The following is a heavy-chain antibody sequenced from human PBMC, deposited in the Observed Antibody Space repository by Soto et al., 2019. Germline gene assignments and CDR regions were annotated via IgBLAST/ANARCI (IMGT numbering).Heavy chain of an antibody. CDR3: AKRYSGYDDAFDI. V-gene: IGHV4-59*08. D-gene: IGHD5-12*01. J-gene: IGHJ3*02. CDR2: VFYSGST. Sequence: PSETLSLTCAVSGGSISSYYWSWIRQPPGKGLEWIGYVFYSGSTNFNPSLKSRVTISVDTSKSQFSLKLSSVTAADTAVYYCAKRYSGYDDAFDIWGQGTLVTVSS. CDR1: GGSISSYY.